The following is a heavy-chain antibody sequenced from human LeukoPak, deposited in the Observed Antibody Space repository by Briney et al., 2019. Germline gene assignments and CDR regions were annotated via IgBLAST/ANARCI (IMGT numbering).Heavy chain of an antibody. CDR2: IYYSGST. Sequence: SETLSLTCTVSGGSISSSSYYWGWIRQPPGKGLEWIGSIYYSGSTYHNPSLKSRVTISVDTSKNQFSLKLSSVTAADTAVYYCARLLEATITLHFDYWGQGTLVTVSS. D-gene: IGHD5-12*01. V-gene: IGHV4-39*01. CDR3: ARLLEATITLHFDY. J-gene: IGHJ4*02. CDR1: GGSISSSSYY.